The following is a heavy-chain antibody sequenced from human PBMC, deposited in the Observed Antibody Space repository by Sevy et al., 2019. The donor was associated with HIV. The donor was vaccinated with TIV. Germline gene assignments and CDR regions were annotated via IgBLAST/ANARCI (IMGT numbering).Heavy chain of an antibody. J-gene: IGHJ4*02. CDR2: ISPHNGDT. CDR1: GYTFSTYR. Sequence: ASVKVSRKVSGYTFSTYRITWVRQAPGQGLEWMGWISPHNGDTNYAQKLQGRVTMITDTSTSTAYMELRSLRSDDTAVYYCARAYCSGGRCYSLAYWGQGTLVTVSS. D-gene: IGHD2-15*01. CDR3: ARAYCSGGRCYSLAY. V-gene: IGHV1-18*01.